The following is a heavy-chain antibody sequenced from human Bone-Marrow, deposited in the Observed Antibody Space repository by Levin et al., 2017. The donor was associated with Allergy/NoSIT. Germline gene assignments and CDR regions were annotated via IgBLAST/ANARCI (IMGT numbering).Heavy chain of an antibody. CDR1: GYTFTAYY. D-gene: IGHD4-11*01. J-gene: IGHJ4*02. CDR3: ARDPHYTSTTGEY. CDR2: INPNNGAT. Sequence: PVASVKVSCKASGYTFTAYYVHWVRRAPGTGLEWMGWINPNNGATNYAQRFQGRVTMTRDTSTTTAFMELSGLTSDDTAFYYCARDPHYTSTTGEYWGQGTLVTVSS. V-gene: IGHV1-2*02.